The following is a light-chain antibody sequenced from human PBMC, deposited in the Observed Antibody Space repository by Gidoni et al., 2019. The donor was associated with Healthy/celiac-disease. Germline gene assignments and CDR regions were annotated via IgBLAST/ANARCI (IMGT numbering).Light chain of an antibody. CDR1: QDISNY. Sequence: DIQMTQSPSSLSASVGDRVTITCQASQDISNYLNWYQQKPGQAPKLLIYDASNLETGVPSRFSGSGSGTDVTFTISSLQPEDIATYYCQQYDNLPTYGGGTKVEIK. CDR3: QQYDNLPT. V-gene: IGKV1-33*01. CDR2: DAS. J-gene: IGKJ4*01.